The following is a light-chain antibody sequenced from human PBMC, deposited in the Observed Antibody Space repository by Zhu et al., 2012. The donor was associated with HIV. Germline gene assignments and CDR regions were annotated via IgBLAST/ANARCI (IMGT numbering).Light chain of an antibody. CDR1: QTIGTN. V-gene: IGKV3-15*01. Sequence: EIVMTQSPATLFVSTGERATLSCRASQTIGTNLAWYQQKPGQAPRLLISGVFTRATGIPARFSGSGSGREFTLTIDSVQSEDFGVYYCQQYDQWPPLTFGGGTK. CDR2: GVF. CDR3: QQYDQWPPLT. J-gene: IGKJ4*01.